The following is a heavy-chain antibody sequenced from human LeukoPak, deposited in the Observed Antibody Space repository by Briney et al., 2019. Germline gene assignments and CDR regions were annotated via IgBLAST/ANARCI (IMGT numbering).Heavy chain of an antibody. CDR1: GFTLNSYS. CDR2: FGWSGTTI. Sequence: PGGSLRLSCVVSGFTLNSYSMNWVRQAPGKGLEWVSYFGWSGTTILYADSVRGRFTVSRDSAKNSLYLQMNSLRDEDSALYCCARDSGSGWSNDYWGQGTLVTVSS. V-gene: IGHV3-48*02. D-gene: IGHD6-19*01. J-gene: IGHJ4*02. CDR3: ARDSGSGWSNDY.